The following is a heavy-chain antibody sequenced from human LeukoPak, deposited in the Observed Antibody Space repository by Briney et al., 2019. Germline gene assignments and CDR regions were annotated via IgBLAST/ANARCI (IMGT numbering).Heavy chain of an antibody. CDR2: IYYTGTT. J-gene: IGHJ4*02. CDR1: GGSLSGHY. CDR3: ARFSWGCSTASCYLTN. D-gene: IGHD2-2*01. Sequence: PSETLSLTCTVGGGSLSGHYWGWIRQPPGKGLELVGHIYYTGTTFYNPSLNSRVTITLDTSGNQFSLGLTSVIAADTAVYYCARFSWGCSTASCYLTNWGQGALVTVSS. V-gene: IGHV4-59*11.